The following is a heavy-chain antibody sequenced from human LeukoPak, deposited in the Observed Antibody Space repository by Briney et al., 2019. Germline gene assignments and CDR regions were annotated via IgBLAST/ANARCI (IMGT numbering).Heavy chain of an antibody. Sequence: SETLSLTCTVSGGSISSSSYYWGWIRQPPGKGLEWIGSIYYTGSTYYNPSLKSRVTISVDTSKNQFSLKLSSVTAADTAVYYRARLHYGGNYGYYYYYMDVWGKGTTVTISS. D-gene: IGHD4-23*01. CDR2: IYYTGST. V-gene: IGHV4-39*01. J-gene: IGHJ6*03. CDR3: ARLHYGGNYGYYYYYMDV. CDR1: GGSISSSSYY.